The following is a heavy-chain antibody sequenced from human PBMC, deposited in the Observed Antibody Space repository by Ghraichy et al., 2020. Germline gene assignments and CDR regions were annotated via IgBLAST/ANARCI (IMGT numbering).Heavy chain of an antibody. CDR2: IYYSGST. J-gene: IGHJ6*02. V-gene: IGHV4-39*01. Sequence: SETLSLTCTVSGGSISSSSYYWGWIRQPPGKGLEWIGSIYYSGSTYYNPSLKSRVTISVDTSKNQFSLKLSSVTAADTAVYYCASLVYDSSGYYDDFAYYYGMDVWGQGTTVTVSS. D-gene: IGHD3-22*01. CDR1: GGSISSSSYY. CDR3: ASLVYDSSGYYDDFAYYYGMDV.